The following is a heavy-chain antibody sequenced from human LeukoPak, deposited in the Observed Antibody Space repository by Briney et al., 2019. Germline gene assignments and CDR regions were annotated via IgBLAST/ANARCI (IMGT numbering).Heavy chain of an antibody. D-gene: IGHD3-16*02. Sequence: GRSLRLSCAASGFTFTTYAIHWVRQAPGKGLEWVAVISYDGSHKYYGDSVKGRFTISRDNSKNTLYLQMNSLRVEDTAVYHWAKEANTVIFPLLFDVFDIGAKGKMVPVS. CDR1: GFTFTTYA. CDR2: ISYDGSHK. J-gene: IGHJ3*02. V-gene: IGHV3-30*18. CDR3: AKEANTVIFPLLFDVFDI.